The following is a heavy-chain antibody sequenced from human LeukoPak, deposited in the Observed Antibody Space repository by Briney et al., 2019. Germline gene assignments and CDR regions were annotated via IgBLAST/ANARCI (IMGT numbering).Heavy chain of an antibody. CDR1: GYTFTSYG. J-gene: IGHJ4*02. D-gene: IGHD5-18*01. CDR2: ISAYNGNT. CDR3: ARAGLIQLWAWGNFGY. V-gene: IGHV1-18*01. Sequence: ASVKVSCKASGYTFTSYGISWVRQAPGQGLEWMGWISAYNGNTNYAQKLQGRVTMTTDTSTSTAYMELRSLRSDDTAVYYCARAGLIQLWAWGNFGYWGQGTLVTVSS.